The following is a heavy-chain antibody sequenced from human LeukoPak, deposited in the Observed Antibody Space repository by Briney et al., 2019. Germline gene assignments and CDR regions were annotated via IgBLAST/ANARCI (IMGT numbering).Heavy chain of an antibody. CDR1: GGSISSGDYY. J-gene: IGHJ5*02. D-gene: IGHD6-13*01. Sequence: PSETLSLTCTASGGSISSGDYYWSWVRQRPGKGLEWIGYIYYNGSPYYNPPLRSRVTISIDTSKNQFSLRLTSVTAADTAVYYCARVRAAAVWFDPWGQGTLVTVSS. CDR2: IYYNGSP. CDR3: ARVRAAAVWFDP. V-gene: IGHV4-31*02.